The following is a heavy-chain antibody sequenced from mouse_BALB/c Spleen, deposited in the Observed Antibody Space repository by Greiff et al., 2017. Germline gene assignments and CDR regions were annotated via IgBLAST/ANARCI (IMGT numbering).Heavy chain of an antibody. CDR2: ISSGGSYT. V-gene: IGHV5-6*01. D-gene: IGHD1-1*01. CDR3: ARPDYYGSRYFDY. J-gene: IGHJ2*01. CDR1: GFTFSSYG. Sequence: EVQLVESGGDLVKPGGSLKLSCAASGFTFSSYGMSWVRQTPDKRLEWVATISSGGSYTYYPDSVKGRFTISRDNAKNTLYLQMSSLKSEDTAMYYCARPDYYGSRYFDYWGQGTTLTVSS.